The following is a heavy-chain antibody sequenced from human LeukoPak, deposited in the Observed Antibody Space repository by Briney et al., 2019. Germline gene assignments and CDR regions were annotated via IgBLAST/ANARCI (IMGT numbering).Heavy chain of an antibody. D-gene: IGHD1-26*01. CDR1: RFTFSIYW. Sequence: QPGGSLRLSYVASRFTFSIYWMHWVRQGPGKGLVWVSRINGDGTYTHYAESVKGRFTFSRDNAKNTLYLQMNSLIAEDTAVYYCVRGAAGMSAALGSWGQGTLVTVSS. CDR3: VRGAAGMSAALGS. CDR2: INGDGTYT. V-gene: IGHV3-74*01. J-gene: IGHJ5*02.